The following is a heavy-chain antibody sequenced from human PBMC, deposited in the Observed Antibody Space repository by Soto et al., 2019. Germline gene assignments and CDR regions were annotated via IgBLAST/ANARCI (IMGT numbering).Heavy chain of an antibody. J-gene: IGHJ4*02. V-gene: IGHV1-18*01. CDR1: GYNFTTYG. D-gene: IGHD6-19*01. CDR2: ISGHNGHA. Sequence: QVQLVQSGAEVKKPGASVKVSCKTSGYNFTTYGVSWVRQAPGQGLEWMGWISGHNGHANYAQTFQGRVTMTTDTSTTTAYMEPRSLRSDDTAVYYFARYQPYSTGYYYFDQWGQGTLAIVTS. CDR3: ARYQPYSTGYYYFDQ.